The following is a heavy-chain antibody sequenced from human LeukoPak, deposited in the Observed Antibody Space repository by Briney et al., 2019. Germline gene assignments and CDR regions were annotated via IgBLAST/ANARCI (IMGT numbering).Heavy chain of an antibody. Sequence: SETLSLTCTVSGGSISSYYWSWIRQPPGKGLEWIGYIYYSGSTNYNPSLKSRVTMSVDTSKNQFSLKLSSVTAADTAVYYCTRTYSSSSIDYWGQGALVTVSS. D-gene: IGHD6-6*01. CDR1: GGSISSYY. CDR2: IYYSGST. J-gene: IGHJ4*02. V-gene: IGHV4-59*12. CDR3: TRTYSSSSIDY.